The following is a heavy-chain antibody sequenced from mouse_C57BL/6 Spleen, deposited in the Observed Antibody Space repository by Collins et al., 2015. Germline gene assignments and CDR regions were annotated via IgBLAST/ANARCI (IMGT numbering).Heavy chain of an antibody. V-gene: IGHV10-1*02. CDR3: VRQKGYFDV. J-gene: IGHJ1*01. CDR2: IRSKSNNYAT. Sequence: EVQLVESGGGLVQPKGSLKLSCAASGFTFNTYAMNWVRQAPGKGLEWVARIRSKSNNYATYYADSVKDRFTISRDDSQSMLYLQMNNLKTEDTAMYYCVRQKGYFDVWGAGTTVTVSS. CDR1: GFTFNTYA.